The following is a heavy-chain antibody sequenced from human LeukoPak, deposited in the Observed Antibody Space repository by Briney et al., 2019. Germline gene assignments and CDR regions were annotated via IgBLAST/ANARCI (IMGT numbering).Heavy chain of an antibody. Sequence: SETLSLTRAVYGGSFSGYYWSWIRQPPGKGLEWMGQINHRGSTNYNPYLKCRVTISVDSSKNQVSLKLSSETAADTAVYYCARGRVTPMDIVVVPAAIRPFDYWGQGTLVTVSS. D-gene: IGHD2-2*02. V-gene: IGHV4-34*01. CDR1: GGSFSGYY. J-gene: IGHJ4*02. CDR3: ARGRVTPMDIVVVPAAIRPFDY. CDR2: INHRGST.